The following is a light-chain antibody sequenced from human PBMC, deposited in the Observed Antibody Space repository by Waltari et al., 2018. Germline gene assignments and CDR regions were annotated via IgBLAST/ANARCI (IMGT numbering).Light chain of an antibody. CDR2: EGS. V-gene: IGLV2-23*01. CDR1: SSDVGSYNP. J-gene: IGLJ2*01. Sequence: QSALTQPASVSGSPGQSITIPCTGTSSDVGSYNPVSWYQHHPGKAPTLISYEGSKRPSGVSNRFSGSKSGNTASLTISGLHAGDEADYYCCSYAGSSTLVFGGGTELTVL. CDR3: CSYAGSSTLV.